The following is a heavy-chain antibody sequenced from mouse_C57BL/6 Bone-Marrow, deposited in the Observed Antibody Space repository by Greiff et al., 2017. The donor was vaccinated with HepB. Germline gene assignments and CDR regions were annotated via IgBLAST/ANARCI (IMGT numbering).Heavy chain of an antibody. CDR1: GYSITSGYY. CDR2: ISYDGSN. Sequence: EVQLVESGPGLVKPSQSLSLTCSVTGYSITSGYYWNWIRQFPGNKLEWMGYISYDGSNNYNPSLKNRISITRDTSKNQFFLKLNSVTTEDTATYYCARRDGYLFDYWGQGTTLTVSS. CDR3: ARRDGYLFDY. V-gene: IGHV3-6*01. D-gene: IGHD2-3*01. J-gene: IGHJ2*01.